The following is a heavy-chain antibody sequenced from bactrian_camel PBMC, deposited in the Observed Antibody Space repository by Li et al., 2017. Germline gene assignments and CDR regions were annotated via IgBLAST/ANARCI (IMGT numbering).Heavy chain of an antibody. Sequence: VQLVESGGGLVLPGESLRLSCSASGFTFDRYWMAWVRQAPGKGLEWVSSIYTGGGSTRYADFVKGQFTISQDNAKNTVYLQMNSLKPEDTAMYYCAAGKRPCVLSYVDYWGQGTQVTVS. CDR2: IYTGGGST. J-gene: IGHJ4*01. V-gene: IGHV3S19*01. CDR1: GFTFDRYW. CDR3: AAGKRPCVLSYVDY. D-gene: IGHD4*01.